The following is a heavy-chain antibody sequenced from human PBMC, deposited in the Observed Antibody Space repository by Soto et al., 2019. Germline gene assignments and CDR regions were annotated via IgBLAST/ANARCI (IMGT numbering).Heavy chain of an antibody. CDR1: GYTFTSYS. V-gene: IGHV1-18*01. Sequence: ASVKVSCKASGYTFTSYSMHWVRQAPGQGLGWMGWISAYNGNTNYAQKLQGRVTMTTDTSTSTAYMELRSLRSDDTAVYYCARGGGAYCGGDCYPNWFDPWGQGTLVTVSS. CDR2: ISAYNGNT. D-gene: IGHD2-21*02. CDR3: ARGGGAYCGGDCYPNWFDP. J-gene: IGHJ5*02.